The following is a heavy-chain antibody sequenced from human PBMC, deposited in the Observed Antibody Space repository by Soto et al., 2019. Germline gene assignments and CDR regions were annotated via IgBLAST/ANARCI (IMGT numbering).Heavy chain of an antibody. V-gene: IGHV4-59*01. CDR2: IYDSRRT. D-gene: IGHD3-10*01. CDR1: GDSISSYY. Sequence: PSETLSLTCTVSGDSISSYYWTWIRQPPGEGLEWIGYIYDSRRTYYNPSLKSRVTISVDTSKNQFSLRLSSVSAADTAVYYCARGTIPYYYYGMDVWGQGATVTVSS. J-gene: IGHJ6*02. CDR3: ARGTIPYYYYGMDV.